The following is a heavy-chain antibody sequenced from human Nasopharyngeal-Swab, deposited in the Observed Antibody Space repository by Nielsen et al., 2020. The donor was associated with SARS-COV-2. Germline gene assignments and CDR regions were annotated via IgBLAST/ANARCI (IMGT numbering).Heavy chain of an antibody. CDR2: ISFDGSTK. CDR3: AKDGGDYFDF. Sequence: GESLKISCAASGFTFSRYSMHWVRQAPGKGPEWVALISFDGSTKYYADSVQGRFSISRDNPKNMLYLQMNNLRAEDTAVYYCAKDGGDYFDFWGQGTLVTVSS. CDR1: GFTFSRYS. D-gene: IGHD2-21*01. J-gene: IGHJ4*02. V-gene: IGHV3-30-3*02.